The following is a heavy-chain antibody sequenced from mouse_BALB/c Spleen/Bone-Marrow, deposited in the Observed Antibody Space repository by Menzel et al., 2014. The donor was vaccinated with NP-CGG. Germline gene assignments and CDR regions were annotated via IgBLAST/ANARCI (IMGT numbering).Heavy chain of an antibody. CDR3: ARDLYYYGFDY. Sequence: VKLVESGPGLVAPSQSLSITCTVSGFSLTDYGVNWVRQPPGKNLEWLGMIWGDGSTDYNSALKSRLSISKDNSQSXVFLKMNSLETDDTARYYCARDLYYYGFDYWGQGTTLTVSS. CDR1: GFSLTDYG. D-gene: IGHD1-1*01. V-gene: IGHV2-6-7*01. CDR2: IWGDGST. J-gene: IGHJ2*01.